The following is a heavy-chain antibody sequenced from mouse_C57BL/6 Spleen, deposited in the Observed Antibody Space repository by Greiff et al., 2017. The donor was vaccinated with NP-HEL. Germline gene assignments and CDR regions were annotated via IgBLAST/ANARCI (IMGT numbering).Heavy chain of an antibody. J-gene: IGHJ2*01. D-gene: IGHD2-4*01. CDR3: ARHVYYDYEDYFDY. CDR1: GFTFSSYG. V-gene: IGHV5-6*01. CDR2: ISSGGSYT. Sequence: EVMLVESGGDLVKPGGSLKLSCAASGFTFSSYGMSWVRQTPDKRLEWVATISSGGSYTYYPDSVKGRFTISRDNAKNTLYLQMSSLKSEDTAMYYCARHVYYDYEDYFDYWGQGTTLTVSS.